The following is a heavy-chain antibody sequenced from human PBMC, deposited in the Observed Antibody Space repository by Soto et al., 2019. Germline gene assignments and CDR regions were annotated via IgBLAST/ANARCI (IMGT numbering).Heavy chain of an antibody. D-gene: IGHD6-6*01. Sequence: ASVKVSCKASGYTFTGYYMHWVRQAPGQGLEWMGWINPNSGGTNYAQKFQGWVTMTRDTSISTAYMELSRLRSDDTAVYYCARDSTGSSPPHGMDVWGQGTTVT. CDR1: GYTFTGYY. J-gene: IGHJ6*02. CDR3: ARDSTGSSPPHGMDV. V-gene: IGHV1-2*04. CDR2: INPNSGGT.